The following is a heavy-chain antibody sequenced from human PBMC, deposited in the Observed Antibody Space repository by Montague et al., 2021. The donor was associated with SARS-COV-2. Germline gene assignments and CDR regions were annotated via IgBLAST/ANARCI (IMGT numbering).Heavy chain of an antibody. V-gene: IGHV4-59*11. D-gene: IGHD1-1*01. J-gene: IGHJ4*02. CDR2: IYYTGST. Sequence: SETLSLTCSVSGGSISGRYWSWIRQPPGKGLEWIGYIYYTGSTKYNPSLKSRVTMSLDRPTNRFSLRLNSVTAADTAMYYCARAQNTCFIANCVNYFDFWGLGAQVTVSS. CDR3: ARAQNTCFIANCVNYFDF. CDR1: GGSISGRY.